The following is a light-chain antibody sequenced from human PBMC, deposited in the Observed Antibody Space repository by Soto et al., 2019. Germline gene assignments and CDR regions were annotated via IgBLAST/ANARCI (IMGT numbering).Light chain of an antibody. Sequence: QSVLTQPASVSGSSGQSITISCSGTSSDVGGSDYVSWYQQHPGEAPKLMIYDVSYRPSGISNRFSGSKSGNTASLTISGLQAEDEADYFCSSYTSSAPGVLFGGGTKLTVL. J-gene: IGLJ2*01. V-gene: IGLV2-14*03. CDR2: DVS. CDR1: SSDVGGSDY. CDR3: SSYTSSAPGVL.